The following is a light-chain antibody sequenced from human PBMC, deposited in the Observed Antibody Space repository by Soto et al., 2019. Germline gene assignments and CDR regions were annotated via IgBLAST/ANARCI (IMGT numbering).Light chain of an antibody. CDR2: GAS. CDR1: QSVSSSY. V-gene: IGKV3-20*01. Sequence: EIVLTQSPGTLSLSPGERATLSCRASQSVSSSYLAWYQQKPGQAPRLLISGASRRATGIPDRFSGSGSGTDFTLTISRLEPEDLAVYYCQQYDYSVWTFGQGTKVDIK. CDR3: QQYDYSVWT. J-gene: IGKJ1*01.